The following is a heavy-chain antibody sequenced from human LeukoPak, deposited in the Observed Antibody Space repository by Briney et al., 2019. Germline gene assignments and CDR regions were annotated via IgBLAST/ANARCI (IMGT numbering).Heavy chain of an antibody. CDR2: IYYSGST. J-gene: IGHJ4*02. CDR3: ASSGYSYRFDY. D-gene: IGHD5-18*01. V-gene: IGHV4-59*08. CDR1: GGSFNSYY. Sequence: PSETLSLTCTVSGGSFNSYYWTWVRQPPGKGLEWIGYIYYSGSTNYNPSLKSRVTISVDTSKNQFSLKLSSVTAADTAVYYCASSGYSYRFDYWGQGTLVTVSS.